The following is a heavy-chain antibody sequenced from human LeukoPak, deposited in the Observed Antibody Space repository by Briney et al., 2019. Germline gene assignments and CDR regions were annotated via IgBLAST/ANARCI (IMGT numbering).Heavy chain of an antibody. CDR2: ITGGSTTI. D-gene: IGHD3-16*01. J-gene: IGHJ4*02. Sequence: GGSLRLSCAASGFTFSSYSMNWVRQAPGKGLEWVSYITGGSTTIYYADSVKGRFTISRDNAKNSLYLQMNSLRAEDTAVYYCARDGGGISDYWGQGTLVTVSS. CDR1: GFTFSSYS. V-gene: IGHV3-48*01. CDR3: ARDGGGISDY.